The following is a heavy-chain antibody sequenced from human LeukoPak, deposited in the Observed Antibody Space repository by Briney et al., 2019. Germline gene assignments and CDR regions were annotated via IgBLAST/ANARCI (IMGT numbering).Heavy chain of an antibody. CDR2: FDPEDGET. CDR1: GYTLTELS. Sequence: ASVKVSCKVSGYTLTELSMHWVRQAPGKGLEWMGGFDPEDGETIYAQKFQGRVTMTEDTSTDTAYMELSSLRSEDTAVYYCATDAGHYDSSGYRRHAFDIWGQGTMVTVSS. D-gene: IGHD3-22*01. CDR3: ATDAGHYDSSGYRRHAFDI. J-gene: IGHJ3*02. V-gene: IGHV1-24*01.